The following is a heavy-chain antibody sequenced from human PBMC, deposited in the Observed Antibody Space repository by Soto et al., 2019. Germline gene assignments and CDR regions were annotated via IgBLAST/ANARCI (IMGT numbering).Heavy chain of an antibody. V-gene: IGHV1-2*02. CDR1: GYTFTGYY. D-gene: IGHD1-26*01. CDR3: ARDPPAGVGGMDV. Sequence: GASVKVSCKASGYTFTGYYMHWVRQAPGQGLEWMGWVNPNSGGTNYAQKFQGRVTMTRDTSISTAYMELSRLRSDDTAVYYCARDPPAGVGGMDVWGQGTTVTVSS. J-gene: IGHJ6*02. CDR2: VNPNSGGT.